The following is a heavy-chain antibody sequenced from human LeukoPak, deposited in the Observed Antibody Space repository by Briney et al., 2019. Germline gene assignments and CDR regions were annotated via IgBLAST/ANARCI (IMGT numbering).Heavy chain of an antibody. V-gene: IGHV3-7*04. Sequence: GGSLRLSCVASGFPFSSYWMTWVRQAPGKGLEWVANIKQDGSKKSYADSVKGRFTISRDNAKNSLYLQMNSLRAEDTAIYYCTRVGYIDGGIDYWGQGTLVTVSS. D-gene: IGHD5-24*01. J-gene: IGHJ4*02. CDR3: TRVGYIDGGIDY. CDR2: IKQDGSKK. CDR1: GFPFSSYW.